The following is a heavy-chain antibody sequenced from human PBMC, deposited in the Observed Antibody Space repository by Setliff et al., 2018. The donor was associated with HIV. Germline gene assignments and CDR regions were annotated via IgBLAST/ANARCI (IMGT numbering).Heavy chain of an antibody. V-gene: IGHV4-38-2*02. CDR3: ARDRRAHDYNNYVYYYYGMDV. Sequence: SETLSLTCTVSGYSISSGYYWGWIRQPPGKGLEWIGSIYYSGSTYYNPSLKSRVTISVDTSKNQFSLKLSSVTAADTAVYYCARDRRAHDYNNYVYYYYGMDVWGQGTTVTV. CDR1: GYSISSGYY. D-gene: IGHD4-4*01. J-gene: IGHJ6*02. CDR2: IYYSGST.